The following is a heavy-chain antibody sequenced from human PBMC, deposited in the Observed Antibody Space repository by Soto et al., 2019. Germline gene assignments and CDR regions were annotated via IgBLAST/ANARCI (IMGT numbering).Heavy chain of an antibody. D-gene: IGHD2-8*01. Sequence: ASVKVSCKSSGYSFTDCHIHWVRQAPGQGLECLGRINPKSGGTSTAQKFQGWVTMTTDTSISTASMELTRLTSDDTAIYYCARGDSTDCSNGVCSFFYNHDMDVWGQGTTVTAP. V-gene: IGHV1-2*04. J-gene: IGHJ6*02. CDR3: ARGDSTDCSNGVCSFFYNHDMDV. CDR1: GYSFTDCH. CDR2: INPKSGGT.